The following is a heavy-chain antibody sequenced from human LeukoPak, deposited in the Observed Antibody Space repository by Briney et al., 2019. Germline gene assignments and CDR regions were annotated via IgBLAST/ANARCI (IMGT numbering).Heavy chain of an antibody. CDR2: IIPIFGTA. D-gene: IGHD1-14*01. CDR3: ARGAPESHYGMDV. J-gene: IGHJ6*02. V-gene: IGHV1-69*13. Sequence: GASVKVSCKASGYAFTNYYMDWVRQAPGQGLEWMGGIIPIFGTANYAQKFQGRVTITADESTSTAYMELSSLRSEDTAVYYCARGAPESHYGMDVWGQGTTVTVSS. CDR1: GYAFTNYY.